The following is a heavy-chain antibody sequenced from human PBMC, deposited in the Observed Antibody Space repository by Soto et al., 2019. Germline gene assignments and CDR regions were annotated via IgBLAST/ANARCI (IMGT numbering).Heavy chain of an antibody. Sequence: PGGSLRLSCAASGFTFSSYAMSWVRQAPGKGLEWVSAISGSGGSTYYADSVKGRFTISRDNSKNTLYLQMNSLRAEDTAVYYCAKEYSSSWYSTGAFDIRGQGTMVTVPS. D-gene: IGHD6-13*01. V-gene: IGHV3-23*01. CDR2: ISGSGGST. CDR1: GFTFSSYA. J-gene: IGHJ3*02. CDR3: AKEYSSSWYSTGAFDI.